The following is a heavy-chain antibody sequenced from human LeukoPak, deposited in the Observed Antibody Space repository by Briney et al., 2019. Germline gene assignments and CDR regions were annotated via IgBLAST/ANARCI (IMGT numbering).Heavy chain of an antibody. CDR1: GFTFVSYG. CDR2: ISYDGNR. D-gene: IGHD5-24*01. V-gene: IGHV3-30*18. J-gene: IGHJ4*02. CDR3: AKAGSRGDGYN. Sequence: GGSLRLSCAASGFTFVSYGFSWVRQAPGKGLEWVSLISYDGNRYYADSVKGRFTISRDNSQRMVYLQMNSLRAEDTAVYYCAKAGSRGDGYNWGQGTLVAVSS.